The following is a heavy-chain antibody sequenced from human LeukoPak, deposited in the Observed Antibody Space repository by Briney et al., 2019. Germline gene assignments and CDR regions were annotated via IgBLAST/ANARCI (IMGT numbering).Heavy chain of an antibody. CDR1: GYTFTSCG. Sequence: GASVKVSCKASGYTFTSCGISWVRQAPGQGLEWMGWISAYNGNTNYAQKLQGRVTMTTDTSTSTAYMELRSLRSDDTAVYYCASLNGSGSYRYYYYYMDVWGKGTTVTVSS. V-gene: IGHV1-18*01. J-gene: IGHJ6*03. D-gene: IGHD3-10*01. CDR2: ISAYNGNT. CDR3: ASLNGSGSYRYYYYYMDV.